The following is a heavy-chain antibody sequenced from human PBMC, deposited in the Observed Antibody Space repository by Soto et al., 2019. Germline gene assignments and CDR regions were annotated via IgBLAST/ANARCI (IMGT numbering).Heavy chain of an antibody. CDR3: AHRVIRTVFGLVTTTAIYFDF. CDR2: IYWDDDK. J-gene: IGHJ4*02. Sequence: QITLNESGPTQVKPRQTLTLTCTFSGFSLTTSGVGVGWILQSPGKAPEWLALIYWDDDKRYSTSLKSRLTINKDTSKNQVVLTMAGLDPADTATYYCAHRVIRTVFGLVTTTAIYFDFWGQGTPVAVSS. V-gene: IGHV2-5*02. CDR1: GFSLTTSGVG. D-gene: IGHD3-3*01.